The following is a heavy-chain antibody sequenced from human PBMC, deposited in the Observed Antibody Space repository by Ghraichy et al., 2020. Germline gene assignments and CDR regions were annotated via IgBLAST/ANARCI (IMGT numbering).Heavy chain of an antibody. CDR1: GFTFNTYR. V-gene: IGHV3-74*03. CDR2: INTDGSST. Sequence: GGSLRLSCAASGFTFNTYRMHWVRQPPGKGLVWVARINTDGSSTTYADSVKGRFTISRDNAKDTLFLQMNRLRAEDTAVYYCARAGNRYYYDNSGYLWGQGTLVTVSS. J-gene: IGHJ4*02. CDR3: ARAGNRYYYDNSGYL. D-gene: IGHD3-22*01.